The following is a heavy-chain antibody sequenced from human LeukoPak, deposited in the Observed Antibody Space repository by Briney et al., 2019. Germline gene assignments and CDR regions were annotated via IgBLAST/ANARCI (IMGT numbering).Heavy chain of an antibody. V-gene: IGHV3-7*01. CDR2: IKPDGSEK. CDR3: IVYSSGWQ. CDR1: GFTFSSYA. J-gene: IGHJ4*02. Sequence: GGSQRLSCAASGFTFSSYAMSWVRQAPGKGLEWVTNIKPDGSEKYYVDSVKGRFTISRDNAKKSLYLQMNSLRAEDTAVYYCIVYSSGWQWGQGTLVTVSS. D-gene: IGHD6-19*01.